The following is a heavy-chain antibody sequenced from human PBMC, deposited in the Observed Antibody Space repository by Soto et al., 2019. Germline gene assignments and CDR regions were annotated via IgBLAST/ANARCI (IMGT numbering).Heavy chain of an antibody. Sequence: PGGSLRLSCAASGFTFSSYGMHWVRQAPGKGLEWVAVISYDGSNKYYADSVKGRFTISRDNSKNTLYLQMNSLRAEDTAVYYCAKRNFPNCSGGSCYGGTWFDPWGQGTLVTVSS. CDR2: ISYDGSNK. J-gene: IGHJ5*02. D-gene: IGHD2-15*01. V-gene: IGHV3-30*18. CDR3: AKRNFPNCSGGSCYGGTWFDP. CDR1: GFTFSSYG.